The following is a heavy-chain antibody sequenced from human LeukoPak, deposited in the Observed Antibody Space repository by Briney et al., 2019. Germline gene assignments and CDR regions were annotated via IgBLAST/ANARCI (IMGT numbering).Heavy chain of an antibody. D-gene: IGHD6-13*01. J-gene: IGHJ4*02. V-gene: IGHV4-34*01. CDR3: ARQGQIAAAGDFDY. CDR1: GGSFSGYY. CDR2: INHSGST. Sequence: SETLSLTCAVYGGSFSGYYWSWIRQPPGKGLEWIGEINHSGSTNYNPSLKSRVTISVDTSKNQFSLKLSSVTAADTAVYYCARQGQIAAAGDFDYWGQGTLVTVS.